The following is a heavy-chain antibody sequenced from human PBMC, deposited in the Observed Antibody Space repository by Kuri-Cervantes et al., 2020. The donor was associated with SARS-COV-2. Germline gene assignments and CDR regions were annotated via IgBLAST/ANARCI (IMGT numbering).Heavy chain of an antibody. CDR2: INPSGGST. CDR1: GYTFTNYD. V-gene: IGHV1-46*01. D-gene: IGHD2-15*01. Sequence: ASVKVSCKASGYTFTNYDINWVRQATGQGLEWMGIINPSGGSTSYAQKFQGRVTMTRDTSTSTVYMELSSLRSEDTAVYYCASLGVDCSGGSCWQGFDYWGQGTLVTVSS. CDR3: ASLGVDCSGGSCWQGFDY. J-gene: IGHJ4*02.